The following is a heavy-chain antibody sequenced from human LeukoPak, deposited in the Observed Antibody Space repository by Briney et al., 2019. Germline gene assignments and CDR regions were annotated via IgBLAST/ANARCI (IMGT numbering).Heavy chain of an antibody. V-gene: IGHV3-30*18. CDR2: ISYDGSNK. D-gene: IGHD3-9*01. CDR3: ANSGSTIDYFDY. Sequence: PGRSLRLSCAASGFTFSSYGMHWVRQAPGKGLEGVAVISYDGSNKYYADSVKGRFTISRDNSKNTLYLQMNSLRAEDTAVYYCANSGSTIDYFDYWGQGTLVTVSS. CDR1: GFTFSSYG. J-gene: IGHJ4*02.